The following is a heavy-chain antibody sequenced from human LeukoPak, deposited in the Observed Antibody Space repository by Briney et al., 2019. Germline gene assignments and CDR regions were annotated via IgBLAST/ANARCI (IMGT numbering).Heavy chain of an antibody. V-gene: IGHV1-24*01. CDR2: FDPEDGET. J-gene: IGHJ4*02. CDR1: GYTLTELS. CDR3: ATANHYGSGSYYNVAHFDY. D-gene: IGHD3-10*01. Sequence: ASVKVSCKVSGYTLTELSMHWVRQAPGKGLEWMGGFDPEDGETIYAQKFQGRVTMTEDTSTDTAYMELSSLRSEDTAVYYCATANHYGSGSYYNVAHFDYWGQGTLVTVSS.